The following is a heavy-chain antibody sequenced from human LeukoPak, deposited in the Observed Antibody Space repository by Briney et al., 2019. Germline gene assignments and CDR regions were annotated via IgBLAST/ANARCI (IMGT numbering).Heavy chain of an antibody. Sequence: ASVKVSCKASGYTFTSYAMHWVRQAPGQRLEWMGWINAGNGNTKYSQKFQGRVTITRDTSASTAYMELSSLRSEDTAVYYCARFSGYDPDGLLDYWGQGTLVTVSS. D-gene: IGHD5-12*01. CDR2: INAGNGNT. CDR1: GYTFTSYA. V-gene: IGHV1-3*01. J-gene: IGHJ4*02. CDR3: ARFSGYDPDGLLDY.